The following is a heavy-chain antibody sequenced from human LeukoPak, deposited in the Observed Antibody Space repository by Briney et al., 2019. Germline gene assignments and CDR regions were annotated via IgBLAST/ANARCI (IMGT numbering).Heavy chain of an antibody. Sequence: SVKVSCKASGGTFSSYAISWVRQAPGQGLEWIGGIIPIFGTANYAQKFQGRVTITADESTSTAYMELSSLRSEDTAVYYCARDKYGDYSFDYWGQGTLVTVSS. D-gene: IGHD4-17*01. CDR3: ARDKYGDYSFDY. CDR1: GGTFSSYA. J-gene: IGHJ4*02. V-gene: IGHV1-69*13. CDR2: IIPIFGTA.